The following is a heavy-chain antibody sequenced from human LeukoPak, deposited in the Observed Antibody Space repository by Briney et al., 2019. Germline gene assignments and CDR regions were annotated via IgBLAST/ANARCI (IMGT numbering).Heavy chain of an antibody. V-gene: IGHV4-39*01. CDR2: IYYSGST. D-gene: IGHD3-22*01. Sequence: SETLSLTCTVSGGSISSSSYYWGWIRQPPGKGLEWIGSIYYSGSTYYNPSLKSRVTISVDTSRNQFSLKLSSVTAADTAVYYCARVRGGNYYDSSGYYTFDYWGQGTLVTVPS. CDR1: GGSISSSSYY. J-gene: IGHJ4*02. CDR3: ARVRGGNYYDSSGYYTFDY.